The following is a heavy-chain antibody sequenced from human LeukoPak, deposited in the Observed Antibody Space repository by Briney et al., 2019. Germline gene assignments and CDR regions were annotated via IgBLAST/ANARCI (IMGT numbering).Heavy chain of an antibody. J-gene: IGHJ3*02. CDR1: GGSFSGYY. V-gene: IGHV4-34*01. D-gene: IGHD2-21*02. CDR3: ARGTHTVVVTAGAFDI. Sequence: SETLSLTCAVYGGSFSGYYWSWIRQPPGKGLEWIGEINHSGSTNYNPSLKSRVTISVDTSKNQFSLKLSSVTAADTAVYYCARGTHTVVVTAGAFDIWGQGTMVTVSS. CDR2: INHSGST.